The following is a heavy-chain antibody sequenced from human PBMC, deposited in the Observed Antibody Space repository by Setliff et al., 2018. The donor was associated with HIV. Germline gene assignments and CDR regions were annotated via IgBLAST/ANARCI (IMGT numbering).Heavy chain of an antibody. CDR2: IYPDDSAT. CDR1: GYSFSDNW. Sequence: GESLKISCKGFGYSFSDNWIGWVRQMPGKGLEWMGIIYPDDSATRYSPSFQGQVTISADKSINTAYLRRRSLRASDTAIYFCAKHGFERKSPYNWFDSWGQGTLVTVS. J-gene: IGHJ5*01. CDR3: AKHGFERKSPYNWFDS. V-gene: IGHV5-51*01. D-gene: IGHD3-16*01.